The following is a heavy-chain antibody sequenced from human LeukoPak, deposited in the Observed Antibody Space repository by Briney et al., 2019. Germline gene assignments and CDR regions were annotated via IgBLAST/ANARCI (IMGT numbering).Heavy chain of an antibody. J-gene: IGHJ4*02. Sequence: GGSLRLSCAASGFTFSSYGMHWVRQAPGKGLEWVAVIWYGGSNKYYADSVKGRFTISRDNSKNTLYLQMNSLRAEDTAVYYCAKTGGRGTVSSYYFDYWGQGTLVTVSS. CDR3: AKTGGRGTVSSYYFDY. D-gene: IGHD3-16*01. V-gene: IGHV3-30*02. CDR2: IWYGGSNK. CDR1: GFTFSSYG.